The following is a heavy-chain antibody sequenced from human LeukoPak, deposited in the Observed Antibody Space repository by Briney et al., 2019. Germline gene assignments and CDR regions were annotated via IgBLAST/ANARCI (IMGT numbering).Heavy chain of an antibody. V-gene: IGHV1-2*02. CDR3: ARGVGSTVQDF. CDR2: LSPNSGDT. CDR1: GYIFADYF. Sequence: ASVKVSCKAPGYIFADYFIHWVRQAPGQGLEWMGWLSPNSGDTKYAQKFQGRVTMTGETSISTAYMELSSLRSDDTAVYYCARGVGSTVQDFWAQGTLVTVSS. D-gene: IGHD1-26*01. J-gene: IGHJ4*02.